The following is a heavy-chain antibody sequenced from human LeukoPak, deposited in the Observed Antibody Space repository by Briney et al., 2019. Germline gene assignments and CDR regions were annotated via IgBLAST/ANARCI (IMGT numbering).Heavy chain of an antibody. J-gene: IGHJ3*02. CDR3: TTYNDRDAFDI. D-gene: IGHD1-14*01. CDR2: IKSKTDGGTT. V-gene: IGHV3-15*01. CDR1: GFTFSNDW. Sequence: GGSLRLSCAASGFTFSNDWMSWVRQAPGKGLEWVGRIKSKTDGGTTDYAAPVKGRFTISGDDSKNTLYLQMNSLETEDTAVYYCTTYNDRDAFDIWGQGTMVTVSS.